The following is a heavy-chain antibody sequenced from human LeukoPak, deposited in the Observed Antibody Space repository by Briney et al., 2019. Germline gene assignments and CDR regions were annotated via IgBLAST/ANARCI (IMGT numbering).Heavy chain of an antibody. Sequence: GASVKVSCKASGGTFSSYAISWVRQAPGQGLEWMGRIIPIFGIANYAQKFQGRVTITADKSTSTAYMELSSLRSEDTAVHYCARDRGVTTYYYYYGMDVWGQGTTVTVSS. CDR3: ARDRGVTTYYYYYGMDV. CDR2: IIPIFGIA. V-gene: IGHV1-69*04. J-gene: IGHJ6*02. D-gene: IGHD4-17*01. CDR1: GGTFSSYA.